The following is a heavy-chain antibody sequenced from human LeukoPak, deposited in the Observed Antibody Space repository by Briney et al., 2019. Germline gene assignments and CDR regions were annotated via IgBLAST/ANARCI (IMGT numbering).Heavy chain of an antibody. Sequence: GGSLRLSCAASGFSFSSYAMSWVRQAPGKGLEWVANIKQDGSDKYYVDSVKGRFTISRDNAKNSLYLHMNSLRAEDTAVYSCAKIAYTSGWFNWGQGTLVTVSS. CDR1: GFSFSSYA. CDR2: IKQDGSDK. CDR3: AKIAYTSGWFN. D-gene: IGHD6-19*01. J-gene: IGHJ4*02. V-gene: IGHV3-7*03.